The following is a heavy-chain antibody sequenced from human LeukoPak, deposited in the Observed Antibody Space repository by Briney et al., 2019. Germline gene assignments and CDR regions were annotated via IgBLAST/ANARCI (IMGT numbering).Heavy chain of an antibody. CDR3: ARYYGSGWYIRNWFDP. J-gene: IGHJ5*02. CDR2: ISGSGGST. Sequence: GGSLRLSCAASGFTFSSYAMSWVRQAPGKGLEWVSAISGSGGSTYYADSVKGRFTISRDNSENTLYLQMNSLRTEDTAVYYCARYYGSGWYIRNWFDPWGQGTLVTVSS. D-gene: IGHD6-19*01. CDR1: GFTFSSYA. V-gene: IGHV3-23*01.